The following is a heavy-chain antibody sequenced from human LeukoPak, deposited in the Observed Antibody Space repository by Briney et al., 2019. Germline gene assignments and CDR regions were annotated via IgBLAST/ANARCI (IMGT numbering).Heavy chain of an antibody. CDR3: ARGPSRDYGSGSSWFDP. Sequence: SETLSLTCTVSTTSISSYYWSWIRQPPGKGLEWIGYIYYSGSTNYSPSLKSRVTISVDTSKNQFSLKLSSVTAADTAVYYCARGPSRDYGSGSSWFDPWGQGTLVTVSS. J-gene: IGHJ5*02. V-gene: IGHV4-59*08. CDR1: TTSISSYY. CDR2: IYYSGST. D-gene: IGHD3-10*01.